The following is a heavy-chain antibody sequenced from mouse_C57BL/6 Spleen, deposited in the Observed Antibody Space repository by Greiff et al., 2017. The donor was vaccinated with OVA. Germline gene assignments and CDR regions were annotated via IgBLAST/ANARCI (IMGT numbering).Heavy chain of an antibody. CDR3: ARSGDSDKVFDY. Sequence: VQVVESGAELAKPGASVKLSCKASGYTFTSYWMHWVKQRPGQGLEWIGSINPGSGDTKYKQKFKDKATLTADKSSSTAYMQLSSRTDEDSAVYYSARSGDSDKVFDYWGQGTTLTVSS. D-gene: IGHD3-1*01. CDR2: INPGSGDT. J-gene: IGHJ2*01. CDR1: GYTFTSYW. V-gene: IGHV1-7*01.